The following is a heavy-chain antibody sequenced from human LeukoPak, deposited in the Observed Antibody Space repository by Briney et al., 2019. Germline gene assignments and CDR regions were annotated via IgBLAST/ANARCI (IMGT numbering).Heavy chain of an antibody. Sequence: SETLSLTCAVSGGSISSGGYSWSWIRQPPGQGLEWIGYIYHSGSTYYNPSLKSRVTISVDRSKNQFSLKLSSVTAADTAVYYCAREYDTAFDIRGQGTMVTVSS. V-gene: IGHV4-30-2*01. J-gene: IGHJ3*02. CDR1: GGSISSGGYS. CDR3: AREYDTAFDI. D-gene: IGHD3-22*01. CDR2: IYHSGST.